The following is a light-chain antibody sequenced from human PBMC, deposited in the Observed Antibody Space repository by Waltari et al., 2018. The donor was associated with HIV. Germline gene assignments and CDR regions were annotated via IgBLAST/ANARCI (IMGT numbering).Light chain of an antibody. Sequence: DTQLTQSPSFLSASVGDRVTITCQASQGISNYLAWYQQRPWKAPKLLIYTASTLQSGVPSRFSGSGSGTEFTLTISSLQPEDFATYYCQQLNSYPRTFGQGTKVEIK. CDR1: QGISNY. CDR2: TAS. J-gene: IGKJ1*01. V-gene: IGKV1-9*01. CDR3: QQLNSYPRT.